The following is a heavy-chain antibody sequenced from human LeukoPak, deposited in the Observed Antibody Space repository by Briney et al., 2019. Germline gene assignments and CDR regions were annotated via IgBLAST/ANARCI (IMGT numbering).Heavy chain of an antibody. D-gene: IGHD6-13*01. V-gene: IGHV3-48*01. CDR2: ISSSGSTI. CDR3: AMRPIGQQLVRWDGMDV. Sequence: PGGSLRLSCTASGFTFSSYSMNWVRQAPGKGLEWVSYISSSGSTIYYADSVKGRFTISRDNSKNTLYLQMNSLRAEDTAVYYCAMRPIGQQLVRWDGMDVWGQGTTVTVSS. CDR1: GFTFSSYS. J-gene: IGHJ6*02.